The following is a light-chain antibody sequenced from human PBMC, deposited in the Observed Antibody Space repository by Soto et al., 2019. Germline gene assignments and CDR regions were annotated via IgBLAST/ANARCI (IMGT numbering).Light chain of an antibody. V-gene: IGLV2-14*03. CDR1: SSDVGAYNY. Sequence: QSVLTQPASVSGSPGQSITISCTGTSSDVGAYNYVSWYQQHPGRAPKVIIYDVTNRPSGVSNRFSGSKSGNTASLTISGLQAEDEADYYCSSYTTSSTAVFGGGTQLTVL. CDR3: SSYTTSSTAV. J-gene: IGLJ3*02. CDR2: DVT.